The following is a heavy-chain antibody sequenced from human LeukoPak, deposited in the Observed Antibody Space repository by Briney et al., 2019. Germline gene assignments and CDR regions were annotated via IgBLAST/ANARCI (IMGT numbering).Heavy chain of an antibody. CDR1: GFTFSSYG. Sequence: GGSLGLSCAASGFTFSSYGMHWVRQAPGKGLEWVAVISYDGSNKYYADSVKGRFTISRDNSKNTLYLQMNSLRAEDTAVYYCAKERYDSSGYPFDYWGQGTLVTVSS. CDR3: AKERYDSSGYPFDY. D-gene: IGHD3-22*01. J-gene: IGHJ4*02. V-gene: IGHV3-30*18. CDR2: ISYDGSNK.